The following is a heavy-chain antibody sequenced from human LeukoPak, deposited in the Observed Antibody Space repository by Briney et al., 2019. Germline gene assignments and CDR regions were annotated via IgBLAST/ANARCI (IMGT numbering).Heavy chain of an antibody. CDR2: ISDDFGT. CDR3: ARGDSGHCTGATCYALDY. D-gene: IGHD2-2*01. CDR1: GFTFSSYA. V-gene: IGHV3-23*01. Sequence: PGGSLRLSCAASGFTFSSYAMSFLRRAPGKGLEWVSAISDDFGTYHTHSAKGPFTISRDMSRNTLYLQMTSPRAEDTAVYYCARGDSGHCTGATCYALDYWGQGTLVTVSS. J-gene: IGHJ4*02.